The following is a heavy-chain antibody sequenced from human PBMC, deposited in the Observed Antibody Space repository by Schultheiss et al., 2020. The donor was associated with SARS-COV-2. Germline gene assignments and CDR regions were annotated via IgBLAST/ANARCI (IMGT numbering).Heavy chain of an antibody. CDR1: GGSISSGGYY. CDR3: ARDSGEPRTLDY. CDR2: IYYSGST. D-gene: IGHD1-14*01. J-gene: IGHJ4*02. Sequence: SQTLSLTCTVSGGSISSGGYYWSWIRQHPGKGLEWIGYIYYSGSTYYNPSLKSRVTISVDTSKNQFSLKLSSVTAADTAVYYCARDSGEPRTLDYWGQGTLVTVSS. V-gene: IGHV4-31*03.